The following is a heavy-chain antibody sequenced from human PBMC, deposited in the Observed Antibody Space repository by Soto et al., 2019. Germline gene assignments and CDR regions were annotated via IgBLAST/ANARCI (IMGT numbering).Heavy chain of an antibody. CDR1: GGSFSSGGYY. V-gene: IGHV4-30-2*01. Sequence: QVQLQESGPGLVKPSQTLSLTCTVSGGSFSSGGYYWTWIRQPPGKGLEWIGYIYHSGSTYYNPSLKSRVTISVDRSKNQFSLKLSSVTAADTAVYYCARGRAVVAATRQNWFDPWGQGTLVTVSS. CDR2: IYHSGST. CDR3: ARGRAVVAATRQNWFDP. J-gene: IGHJ5*02. D-gene: IGHD2-15*01.